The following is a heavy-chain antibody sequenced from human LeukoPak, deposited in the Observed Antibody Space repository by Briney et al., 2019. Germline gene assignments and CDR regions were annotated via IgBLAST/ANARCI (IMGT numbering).Heavy chain of an antibody. CDR1: GFTFSSYA. Sequence: PGGSLRLSCAASGFTFSSYAMSWVRQAPGKGVEWVSAISGSGGSTYYADSVKGWFTISRDNSKNTLYLQMNSLRAEDTAVYYCAKRGPSGSYPTINPEFDYWGQGTLVTVSS. CDR3: AKRGPSGSYPTINPEFDY. J-gene: IGHJ4*02. V-gene: IGHV3-23*01. CDR2: ISGSGGST. D-gene: IGHD1-26*01.